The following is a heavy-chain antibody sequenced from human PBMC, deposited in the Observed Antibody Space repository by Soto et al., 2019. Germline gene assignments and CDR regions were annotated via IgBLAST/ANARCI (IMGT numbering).Heavy chain of an antibody. J-gene: IGHJ6*03. CDR3: ASHTVTDPHYYYYYYMDV. D-gene: IGHD4-17*01. Sequence: SETLSLTCTVSGGSVSSGSYYWSWIRQPPGKGLEWIGYIYYSGSTNYNPSLKSRVTISVDTSKNQFSHKLSSVTAADTAVYYCASHTVTDPHYYYYYYMDVWGKGTTVTVSS. V-gene: IGHV4-61*01. CDR2: IYYSGST. CDR1: GGSVSSGSYY.